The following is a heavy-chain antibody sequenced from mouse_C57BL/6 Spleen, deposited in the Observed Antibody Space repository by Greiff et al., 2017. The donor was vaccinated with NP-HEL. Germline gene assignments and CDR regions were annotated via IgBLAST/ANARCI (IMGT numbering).Heavy chain of an antibody. CDR2: IHPNSGST. CDR1: GYTFTSYW. V-gene: IGHV1-64*01. D-gene: IGHD2-1*01. Sequence: QVQLQQPGAELVKPGASVKLSCKASGYTFTSYWMHWVKQRPGQGLEWIGMIHPNSGSTNYNEKFKSKATLTVDKSSSTAYMQLSSLTSEDSAVYYCAREDYGNYPFAYWGQGTLVTVSA. J-gene: IGHJ3*01. CDR3: AREDYGNYPFAY.